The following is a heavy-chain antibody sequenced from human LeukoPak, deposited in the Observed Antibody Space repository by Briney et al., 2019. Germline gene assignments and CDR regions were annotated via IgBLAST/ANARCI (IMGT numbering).Heavy chain of an antibody. J-gene: IGHJ6*02. D-gene: IGHD3-10*01. V-gene: IGHV3-20*04. CDR3: ASEGVKSMLRGVIYGMDV. CDR2: INWNGGST. CDR1: GFTFDDYG. Sequence: GGSLRLSCAASGFTFDDYGMSWVRQAPGKGLEWVSGINWNGGSTGYADSVKGRFTISRDDAKNSLYLQMNSLTAEDTAVYYCASEGVKSMLRGVIYGMDVWGQGTTVTVSS.